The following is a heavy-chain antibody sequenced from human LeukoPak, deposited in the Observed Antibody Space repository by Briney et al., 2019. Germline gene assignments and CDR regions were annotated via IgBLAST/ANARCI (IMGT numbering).Heavy chain of an antibody. CDR1: GFTFSSYA. Sequence: GRSLRLSCAASGFTFSSYAMHWVRQAPGKGLEWVAVISYDGSNKYYADSVKGRFTISRDNAKNSLYLEMTNLRVEDTAVYYCARSGGYGWDYWGQGALVTVSS. V-gene: IGHV3-30-3*01. CDR2: ISYDGSNK. J-gene: IGHJ4*02. CDR3: ARSGGYGWDY. D-gene: IGHD5-12*01.